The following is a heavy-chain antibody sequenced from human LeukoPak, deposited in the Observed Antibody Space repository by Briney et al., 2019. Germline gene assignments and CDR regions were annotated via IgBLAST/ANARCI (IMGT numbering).Heavy chain of an antibody. CDR3: ARDRPVVPAARSDYYYYSMDV. V-gene: IGHV4-30-4*01. CDR2: IYYTAGS. Sequence: KTSETLSLTCTVSGGSVTNDNYFWSWTRQPPGEGLEWIAYIYYTAGSYYNPSLRSRTTMSIDTSRNQFSLKLGSVSAADTAVYYCARDRPVVPAARSDYYYYSMDVWGQGTTVTVSS. J-gene: IGHJ6*02. CDR1: GGSVTNDNYF. D-gene: IGHD2-2*01.